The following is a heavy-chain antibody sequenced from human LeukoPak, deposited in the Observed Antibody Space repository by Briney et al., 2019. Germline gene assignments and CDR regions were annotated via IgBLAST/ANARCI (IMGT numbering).Heavy chain of an antibody. J-gene: IGHJ3*02. CDR1: GFSFSSYW. CDR2: INGDGSST. CDR3: TRDGYGFDI. Sequence: GGSLRLSCAASGFSFSSYWMHWVRQAPGKGLVWVSRINGDGSSTSYADSVKGRFTISRDNAKNTLYLQMNSLRAEDTAVYYCTRDGYGFDIWGQGTMVTVSS. V-gene: IGHV3-74*01.